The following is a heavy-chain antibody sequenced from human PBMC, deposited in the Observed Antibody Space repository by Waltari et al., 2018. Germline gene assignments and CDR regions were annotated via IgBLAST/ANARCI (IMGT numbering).Heavy chain of an antibody. J-gene: IGHJ4*02. V-gene: IGHV4-39*07. CDR1: GGSISSSSYY. D-gene: IGHD3-10*01. CDR3: ARSPYGSGSYQYYFDY. CDR2: IYYSGST. Sequence: QLQLQESGPGLVKPSETLSLTCTVSGGSISSSSYYWGWIRQHPGKGLEWIGSIYYSGSTYYNPSLKSRVTISVDTSKNQFSLKLSSVTAADTAVYYCARSPYGSGSYQYYFDYWGQGTLVTVSS.